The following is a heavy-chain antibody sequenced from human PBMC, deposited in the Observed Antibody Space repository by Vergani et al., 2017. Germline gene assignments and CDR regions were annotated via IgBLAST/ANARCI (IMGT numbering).Heavy chain of an antibody. CDR3: ARDGPEQLAYYYYGMDV. CDR2: IIPIFGTA. Sequence: QVQLVQSGAEVKKPGSSVKVSCKASGGTFSSYAISWVRQAPGQGLEWMGRIIPIFGTANYAQKFQGRVTITADESTSTAYMELSSLRSEDPAVYYCARDGPEQLAYYYYGMDVWGQGTTVTVSS. CDR1: GGTFSSYA. D-gene: IGHD6-13*01. V-gene: IGHV1-69*13. J-gene: IGHJ6*02.